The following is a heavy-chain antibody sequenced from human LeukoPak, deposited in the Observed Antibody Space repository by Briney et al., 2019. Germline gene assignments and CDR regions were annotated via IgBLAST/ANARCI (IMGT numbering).Heavy chain of an antibody. CDR1: GFTFSSYG. D-gene: IGHD5-12*01. V-gene: IGHV3-7*01. Sequence: GGSLRLSCAASGFTFSSYGMSWVRQAPGKGLEWVANIKQDGSEKYYVDSVKGRFTISRDNAKNSLYLQMNSLRAEDTAVYYCARGPSGYHNTGGQGTLVTVSS. CDR3: ARGPSGYHNT. J-gene: IGHJ4*02. CDR2: IKQDGSEK.